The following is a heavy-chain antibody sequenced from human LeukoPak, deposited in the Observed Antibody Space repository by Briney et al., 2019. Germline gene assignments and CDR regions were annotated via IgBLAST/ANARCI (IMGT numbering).Heavy chain of an antibody. V-gene: IGHV1-18*01. Sequence: GASVKVSCKASGGTFSSYAISWVRQAPGQGLEWIGWISAYTENTKSAQSLQGRVTMTIDTSTSTAYMELRSLRSDDTAVYFCARCKAFYDSPLYYYFDHWGQGTLVTVSS. D-gene: IGHD5/OR15-5a*01. J-gene: IGHJ4*02. CDR3: ARCKAFYDSPLYYYFDH. CDR1: GGTFSSYA. CDR2: ISAYTENT.